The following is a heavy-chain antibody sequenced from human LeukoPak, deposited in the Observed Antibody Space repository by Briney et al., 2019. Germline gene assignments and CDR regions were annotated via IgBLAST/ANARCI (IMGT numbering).Heavy chain of an antibody. Sequence: SETLSLTCTVSGGSISSYYWSWIRQPPGKGLEWIGYIYTSGSTNYNPSLKSRVTISVDTSKNQFSLKLSSVTAADTAVYYCARTVTIPPHYYYYYMDVWGKGTRSPSP. V-gene: IGHV4-4*09. CDR1: GGSISSYY. D-gene: IGHD3-3*01. J-gene: IGHJ6*03. CDR2: IYTSGST. CDR3: ARTVTIPPHYYYYYMDV.